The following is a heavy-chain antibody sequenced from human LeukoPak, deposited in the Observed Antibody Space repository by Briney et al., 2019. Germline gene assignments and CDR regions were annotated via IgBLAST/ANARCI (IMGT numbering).Heavy chain of an antibody. Sequence: SETLSLTCTVSGGSISSYYRSWIRQPAGKGLEWIGRIYTSGSTNYNPSLKSRVTMSVDTSKNQFSLKLSSVTAADTAVYYCARDRVGSGSYSFDYWGQGTLVTVSS. V-gene: IGHV4-4*07. CDR2: IYTSGST. D-gene: IGHD3-10*01. CDR3: ARDRVGSGSYSFDY. CDR1: GGSISSYY. J-gene: IGHJ4*02.